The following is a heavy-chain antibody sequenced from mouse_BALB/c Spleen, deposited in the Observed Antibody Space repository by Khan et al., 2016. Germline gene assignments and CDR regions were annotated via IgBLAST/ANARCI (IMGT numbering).Heavy chain of an antibody. CDR3: ARRDYGSSYKGFAY. CDR1: GFAFSSYD. Sequence: EVQLQESGGGLVKPGGSLKLSCAASGFAFSSYDMSWVRQTPEKRLEWVATISSGGSYTYYPDSVKGRFTISRDNARNTLYLQMSSLRSEDTALYYCARRDYGSSYKGFAYWGQGTLVTVSA. J-gene: IGHJ3*01. V-gene: IGHV5-9*02. D-gene: IGHD1-1*01. CDR2: ISSGGSYT.